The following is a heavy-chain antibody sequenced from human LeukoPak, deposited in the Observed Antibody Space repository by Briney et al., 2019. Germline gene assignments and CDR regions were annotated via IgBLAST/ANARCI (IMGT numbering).Heavy chain of an antibody. D-gene: IGHD1-1*01. CDR2: ISSSSSYI. Sequence: PGGSLRLSCAASGFTFSSYSMNWVRQAPGKGLEWVSSISSSSSYIYYADSVKGRFTISRDNAKNSLYLQMNSLRAEDTAVYYCARDREAGSTGFDPWGQGTLVTVSS. CDR3: ARDREAGSTGFDP. V-gene: IGHV3-21*01. J-gene: IGHJ5*02. CDR1: GFTFSSYS.